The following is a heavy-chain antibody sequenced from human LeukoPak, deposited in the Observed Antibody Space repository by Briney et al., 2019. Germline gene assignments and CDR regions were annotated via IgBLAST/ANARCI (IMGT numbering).Heavy chain of an antibody. CDR1: GFSFHYW. CDR3: ARVGNTAEAGTVDY. J-gene: IGHJ4*02. D-gene: IGHD6-13*01. V-gene: IGHV3-7*02. Sequence: PGGSLRLSCTVSGFSFHYWMAWVRQAPGKGLEWVANIKEDGSERHYADSVRDRFTIYRDNAKSSLYLQMDSLKVDDTAVYYCARVGNTAEAGTVDYWGQGTLVTVSS. CDR2: IKEDGSER.